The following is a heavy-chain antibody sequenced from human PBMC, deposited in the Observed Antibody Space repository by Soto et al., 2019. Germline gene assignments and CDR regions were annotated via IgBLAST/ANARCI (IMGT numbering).Heavy chain of an antibody. D-gene: IGHD3-22*01. V-gene: IGHV3-7*01. CDR3: ARDGVGVRDYYDSSGYYRTTPFDY. Sequence: GGSLRLSCAASGFTFSSYWMSWVRQAPGKGLEWVANIKQDGSEKYYVDSVKGRFTISRDNAKNSLYLQMNSLRAEDTAVYYCARDGVGVRDYYDSSGYYRTTPFDYWGQGTLVTVSS. CDR1: GFTFSSYW. J-gene: IGHJ4*02. CDR2: IKQDGSEK.